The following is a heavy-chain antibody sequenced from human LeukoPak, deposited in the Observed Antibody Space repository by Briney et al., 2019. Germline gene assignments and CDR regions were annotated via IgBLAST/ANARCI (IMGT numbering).Heavy chain of an antibody. Sequence: GGSLRLTCAASAFTFSDYYMSWIRQAPAKGLEWVSYISSSGSTIYYADSVKGRFTISRDNAKNSVYLQMNSLRAEDTAVYYCARWRYRYGRYFDYWGQGTLVTVSS. CDR3: ARWRYRYGRYFDY. CDR1: AFTFSDYY. J-gene: IGHJ4*02. V-gene: IGHV3-11*04. D-gene: IGHD5-18*01. CDR2: ISSSGSTI.